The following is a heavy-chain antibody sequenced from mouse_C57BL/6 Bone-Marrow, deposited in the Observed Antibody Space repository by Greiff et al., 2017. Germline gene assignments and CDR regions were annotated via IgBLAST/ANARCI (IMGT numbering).Heavy chain of an antibody. CDR2: IYPGDGDT. V-gene: IGHV1-82*01. J-gene: IGHJ2*01. CDR1: GYAFSSSW. Sequence: QVQLQQSGPELVKPGASVKISCKASGYAFSSSWMNWVKQRPGKGLEWIGRIYPGDGDTNYNGKFKGKATLTADKSSSTAYMQLSSLTSEDSAVYFCARQYYGSRDFDYWGQGTTLTVSS. D-gene: IGHD1-1*01. CDR3: ARQYYGSRDFDY.